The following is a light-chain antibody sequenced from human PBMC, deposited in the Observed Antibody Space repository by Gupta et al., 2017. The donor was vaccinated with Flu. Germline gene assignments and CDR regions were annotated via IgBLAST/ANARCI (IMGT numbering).Light chain of an antibody. Sequence: QSALTQPPSASGSPGQSVTIACTGTSSDVGHYNYVSWYQQHPGKAPKLIISEVNRRPSGVPDRFSGSKSGNTASLTVSGLQAEDEAYYYCTSPAGTNSLYVFGSGTKVTGL. J-gene: IGLJ1*01. CDR1: SSDVGHYNY. CDR2: EVN. V-gene: IGLV2-8*01. CDR3: TSPAGTNSLYV.